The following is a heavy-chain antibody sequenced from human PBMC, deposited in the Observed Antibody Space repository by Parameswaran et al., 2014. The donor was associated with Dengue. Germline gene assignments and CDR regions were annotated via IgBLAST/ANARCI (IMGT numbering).Heavy chain of an antibody. Sequence: WIRQPPGKGLVWVSRINSDGSNTGYADSVKGRFTISRDNAKDTLYLQMNSLRAEDTAVYYCARPAAYRFNWGQGTLVTVSS. J-gene: IGHJ4*02. CDR2: INSDGSNT. D-gene: IGHD1-26*01. CDR3: ARPAAYRFN. V-gene: IGHV3-74*01.